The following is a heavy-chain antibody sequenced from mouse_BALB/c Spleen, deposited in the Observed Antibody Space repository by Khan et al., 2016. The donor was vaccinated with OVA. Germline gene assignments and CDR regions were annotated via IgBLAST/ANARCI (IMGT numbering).Heavy chain of an antibody. CDR1: GYTFTDYN. J-gene: IGHJ3*01. CDR3: TRSGYCSFAF. V-gene: IGHV1S29*02. CDR2: IYPNSGGT. D-gene: IGHD1-2*01. Sequence: VQLQQSGPELVKPGASVKISCKASGYTFTDYNMDWVKQSHGKSLEWIGYIYPNSGGTGYNQKFKTKATLTVDISYSTAYMELRSLTSEDSAVYYCTRSGYCSFAFWGQVTLVTVSA.